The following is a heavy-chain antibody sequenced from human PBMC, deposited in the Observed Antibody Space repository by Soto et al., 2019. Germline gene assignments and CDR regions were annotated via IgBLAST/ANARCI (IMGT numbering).Heavy chain of an antibody. CDR3: ARDDCGTSRCSYYYGMDV. J-gene: IGHJ6*02. Sequence: SETLSLTCTVSGGSISSGDSYWSWIRQPPGKGLEWIGYIYYNGSIFYNPSLESRVTISVDTSKNQFSLQLSSVTSADTAVYYCARDDCGTSRCSYYYGMDVWGQGTTVTVSS. V-gene: IGHV4-30-4*08. D-gene: IGHD2-21*01. CDR2: IYYNGSI. CDR1: GGSISSGDSY.